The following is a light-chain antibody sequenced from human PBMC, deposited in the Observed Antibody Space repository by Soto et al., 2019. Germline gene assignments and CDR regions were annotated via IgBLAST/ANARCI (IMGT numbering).Light chain of an antibody. J-gene: IGKJ5*01. CDR1: QSVSSN. Sequence: ILMTQSPVTLSVSPGERATLSCRASQSVSSNLAWYQQKPGQAPSLLIYGASTRATGFPARFSGSGSVTEFTLTISSLQSGDFAVYYCQQYNNWPITFGQGTRLEIK. V-gene: IGKV3-15*01. CDR3: QQYNNWPIT. CDR2: GAS.